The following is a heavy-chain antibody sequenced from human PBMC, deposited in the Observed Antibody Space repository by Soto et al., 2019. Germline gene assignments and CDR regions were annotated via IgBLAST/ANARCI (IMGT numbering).Heavy chain of an antibody. D-gene: IGHD6-13*01. CDR2: INSDESST. J-gene: IGHJ4*02. V-gene: IGHV3-74*01. CDR1: AYTFSRYW. Sequence: PGGSLRLSXVVSAYTFSRYWMHWVRQAPGKGLVWVSRINSDESSTSYADSVKGRFTISRDNAKNTLYLQMTSLRAEDTAVYYCARGNTYSSSWAPFDYWGQGTLVTVSS. CDR3: ARGNTYSSSWAPFDY.